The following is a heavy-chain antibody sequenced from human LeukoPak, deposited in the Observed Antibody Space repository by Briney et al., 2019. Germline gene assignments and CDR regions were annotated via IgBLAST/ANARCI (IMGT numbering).Heavy chain of an antibody. D-gene: IGHD4-17*01. CDR1: GYTFTSYY. J-gene: IGHJ4*02. V-gene: IGHV1-2*04. CDR2: INPNSGGT. CDR3: ASTLKVTTPFSLRY. Sequence: GASVKVSCKASGYTFTSYYIHWVRQAPGQGLEWMGWINPNSGGTNYAQKFQGWVTMTRDTSISTAYMELTRLRSDDTAVYYCASTLKVTTPFSLRYWGQGTLVTVSS.